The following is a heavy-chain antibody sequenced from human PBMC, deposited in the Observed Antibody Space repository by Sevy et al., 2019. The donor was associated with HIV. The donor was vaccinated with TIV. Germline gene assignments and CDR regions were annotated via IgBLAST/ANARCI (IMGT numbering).Heavy chain of an antibody. CDR3: ASQRITMVRGVIGLDY. Sequence: GGSLRLSCAASGFTFSSYGMHWVRQAPGKGLEWVAVISYDGSNKYYADSVKGRFTISRDNSKNVLYLQMNSLRAEDTAVYYCASQRITMVRGVIGLDYWGQGTLVTVSS. J-gene: IGHJ4*02. V-gene: IGHV3-30*03. CDR2: ISYDGSNK. D-gene: IGHD3-10*01. CDR1: GFTFSSYG.